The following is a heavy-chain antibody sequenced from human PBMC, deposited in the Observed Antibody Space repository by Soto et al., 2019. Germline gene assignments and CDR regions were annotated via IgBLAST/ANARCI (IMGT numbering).Heavy chain of an antibody. J-gene: IGHJ5*02. V-gene: IGHV3-23*01. CDR1: GLTFSSYS. CDR2: ISGSGGST. D-gene: IGHD2-2*03. Sequence: GGSLRLSCAASGLTFSSYSMSWVRQAPGKGLEWVSAISGSGGSTYYADSVKGRFTISRDNSKNTLYLQMNSLRAEDTAVYYCAKGLDIVVVPAASWFDPWGQGTLVTVSS. CDR3: AKGLDIVVVPAASWFDP.